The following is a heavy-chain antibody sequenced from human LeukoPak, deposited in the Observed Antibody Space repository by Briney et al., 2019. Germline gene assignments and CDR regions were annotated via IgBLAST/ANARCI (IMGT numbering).Heavy chain of an antibody. CDR3: ARSPHILTGENFDY. CDR1: GYRVTGYY. CDR2: INPTSGGT. D-gene: IGHD3-9*01. J-gene: IGHJ4*02. Sequence: GASVKVSCKASGYRVTGYYLHWVRQAPGQGLEWMGWINPTSGGTNYQDRVTMTRDTSISTAYMELSRLRSDDTAVYYCARSPHILTGENFDYWGQGTLVTVSS. V-gene: IGHV1-2*02.